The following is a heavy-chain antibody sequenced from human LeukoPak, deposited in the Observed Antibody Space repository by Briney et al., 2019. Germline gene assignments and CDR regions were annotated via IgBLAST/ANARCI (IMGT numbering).Heavy chain of an antibody. Sequence: GGSLRLSCAASGFTVSSNYMSWVRQAPGKGLEWVSVIYSGGSTYYADSVKGRFTISRDNSKNTLYLQMNSLRAEDTAVYYCARDSPGYGSGSYYNPFDYWGQGTLVTVSS. V-gene: IGHV3-53*01. CDR1: GFTVSSNY. CDR3: ARDSPGYGSGSYYNPFDY. D-gene: IGHD3-10*01. J-gene: IGHJ4*02. CDR2: IYSGGST.